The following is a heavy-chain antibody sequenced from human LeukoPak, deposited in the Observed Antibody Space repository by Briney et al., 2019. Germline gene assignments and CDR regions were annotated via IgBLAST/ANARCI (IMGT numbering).Heavy chain of an antibody. CDR3: ARAYGTNGYFQLPIDY. D-gene: IGHD2-8*01. J-gene: IGHJ4*02. V-gene: IGHV3-23*01. CDR1: GFSFSNYA. Sequence: PGGSLRLSCAASGFSFSNYAMPWVRQAPGKGLEWLSGIPGGGDTTHHVDSVKGRFFISRDNSKNTLFLQMNSLRVEDTALYYCARAYGTNGYFQLPIDYWGQGTLVTVSS. CDR2: IPGGGDTT.